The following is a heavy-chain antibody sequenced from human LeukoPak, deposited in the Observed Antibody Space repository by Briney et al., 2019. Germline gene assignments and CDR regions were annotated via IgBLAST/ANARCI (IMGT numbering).Heavy chain of an antibody. CDR3: ARSSGYDFWSAYYQPFDY. Sequence: PGGSLRLSCAASGFPFNTYWMSWVRQSPGKGLEWVANIKQDGSEKHYVDSVKGRFTISRDNAKNSLYLEMNSLRAEDTAVYYCARSSGYDFWSAYYQPFDYWGQGTLVTVSS. CDR1: GFPFNTYW. D-gene: IGHD3-3*01. J-gene: IGHJ4*02. CDR2: IKQDGSEK. V-gene: IGHV3-7*01.